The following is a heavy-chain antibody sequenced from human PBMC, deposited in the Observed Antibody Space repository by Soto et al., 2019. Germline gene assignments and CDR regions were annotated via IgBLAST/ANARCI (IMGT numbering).Heavy chain of an antibody. CDR3: ARGRQYQLIHGTIDY. V-gene: IGHV1-18*01. CDR1: GYTFTSYG. D-gene: IGHD2-2*01. CDR2: ISAYNGNA. J-gene: IGHJ4*02. Sequence: ASVKVSCKASGYTFTSYGISWVRQAPGQGLEWMGWISAYNGNANYAQKLQGRVTMTTDTSTSTAYMELRSLRSDDTAVYYCARGRQYQLIHGTIDYWGQGTLVTVSS.